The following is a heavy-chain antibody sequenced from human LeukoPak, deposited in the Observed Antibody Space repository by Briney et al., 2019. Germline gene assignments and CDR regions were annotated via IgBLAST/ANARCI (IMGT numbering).Heavy chain of an antibody. Sequence: ASAKVSCKASGYTFTAYFMHWVRQAPGQGLEWMGWINPNSGGTNFAQKFQGRVTMTRDTSISTVYMELNWLRSDDTAIYYCARVDTGTYTALDYWGQGTLVTVSS. J-gene: IGHJ4*02. CDR2: INPNSGGT. CDR3: ARVDTGTYTALDY. V-gene: IGHV1-2*02. D-gene: IGHD1-7*01. CDR1: GYTFTAYF.